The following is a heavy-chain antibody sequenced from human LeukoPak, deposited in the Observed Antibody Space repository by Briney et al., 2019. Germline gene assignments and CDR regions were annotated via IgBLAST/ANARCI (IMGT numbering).Heavy chain of an antibody. Sequence: PGRSLRLSCAASGFTFSSSAMHWVRQAPGKGLEWVAVISYDESNKYYADSVKGRFTISRDNSKNTLYLQMSSLRAEDTAVYYCARGTDTRPFWSGYWVDVWDQGTTVTVSS. J-gene: IGHJ6*02. CDR3: ARGTDTRPFWSGYWVDV. CDR2: ISYDESNK. D-gene: IGHD3-3*01. CDR1: GFTFSSSA. V-gene: IGHV3-30*03.